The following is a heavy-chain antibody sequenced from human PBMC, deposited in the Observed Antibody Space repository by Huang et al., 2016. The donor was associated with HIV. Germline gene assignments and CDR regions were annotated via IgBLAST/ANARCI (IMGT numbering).Heavy chain of an antibody. CDR2: IKQDESEK. J-gene: IGHJ6*02. Sequence: VESGGRSVQPGGSIKLSCVGSTFTFGAFWMSWVRQPPGKGWEWVANIKQDESEKYYVDSVKGRFNISRDNARKVLFLEMDDLRVEDTAIYFCATKTAGMDIWGQGTTVTVSS. CDR1: TFTFGAFW. D-gene: IGHD1-7*01. CDR3: ATKTAGMDI. V-gene: IGHV3-7*01.